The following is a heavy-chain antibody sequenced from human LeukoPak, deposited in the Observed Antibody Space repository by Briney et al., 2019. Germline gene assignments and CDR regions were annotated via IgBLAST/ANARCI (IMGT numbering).Heavy chain of an antibody. D-gene: IGHD3-16*01. J-gene: IGHJ4*02. V-gene: IGHV3-53*01. CDR1: GFTVSSYY. CDR3: ARDLHPRLTGYFDY. Sequence: GGSLRLSCVASGFTVSSYYVSWVRQAPGKGLEWVSVIYSGGSTYYADSVEGRFTVSRDNPKNTLYLEMKSLRADDMAVYYCARDLHPRLTGYFDYWGQGTLVTVSS. CDR2: IYSGGST.